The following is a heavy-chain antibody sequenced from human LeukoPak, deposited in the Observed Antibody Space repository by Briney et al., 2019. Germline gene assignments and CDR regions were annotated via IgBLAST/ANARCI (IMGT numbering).Heavy chain of an antibody. CDR2: ISAYNGDT. J-gene: IGHJ3*02. Sequence: ASVKVSCKASGYTFTGYFLHWVRQAPGQGLEWMGWISAYNGDTNSAQKLQGRVTMTTDTSTSTAYMELRSLRSDDTAVYYCARPLPYYYDSSGRYAFDIWGQGTMVTVSS. V-gene: IGHV1-18*04. D-gene: IGHD3-22*01. CDR1: GYTFTGYF. CDR3: ARPLPYYYDSSGRYAFDI.